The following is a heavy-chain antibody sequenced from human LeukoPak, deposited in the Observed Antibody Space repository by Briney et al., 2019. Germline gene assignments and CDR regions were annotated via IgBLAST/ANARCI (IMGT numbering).Heavy chain of an antibody. CDR1: GGSISSGDYS. CDR2: IYYSGST. J-gene: IGHJ5*02. Sequence: SQTLSLTCTVSGGSISSGDYSWSWIRQPPGKGLEWIGYIYYSGSTYYNPSLKSRVTISVDTSKNQFSLKLSSVTAADTAVYYCARYKTFWLGGLRFDPWGQGTLVTVSS. CDR3: ARYKTFWLGGLRFDP. D-gene: IGHD3-10*01. V-gene: IGHV4-30-4*08.